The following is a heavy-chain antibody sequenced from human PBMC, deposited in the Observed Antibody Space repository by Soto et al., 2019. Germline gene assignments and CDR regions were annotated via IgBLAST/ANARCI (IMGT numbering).Heavy chain of an antibody. D-gene: IGHD4-17*01. J-gene: IGHJ4*02. CDR2: FDPEDGET. Sequence: ASVKVSCKVSGYTLTELSMHWVRQAPGKGLEWMGGFDPEDGETIYAQKFQGRVTMTEDTSTDTAYMELSSLRSEDTAVYYCAVIRLYTSGYYYYGEIDYWGPGTLVTVSS. CDR1: GYTLTELS. CDR3: AVIRLYTSGYYYYGEIDY. V-gene: IGHV1-24*01.